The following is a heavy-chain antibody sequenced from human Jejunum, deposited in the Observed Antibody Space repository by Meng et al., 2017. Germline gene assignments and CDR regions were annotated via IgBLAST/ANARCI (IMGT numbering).Heavy chain of an antibody. CDR3: ARGYVGYGNFDY. D-gene: IGHD5-12*01. CDR1: GFTLSNYW. Sequence: GESLKISCAASGFTLSNYWMHWVRQAPGKGLVWVSRINSDGSSTSYADSVKGRFTISRDNAKNTLYLQMNSLRAEDTAVYYCARGYVGYGNFDYWGQGTLVTVSS. J-gene: IGHJ4*02. CDR2: INSDGSST. V-gene: IGHV3-74*01.